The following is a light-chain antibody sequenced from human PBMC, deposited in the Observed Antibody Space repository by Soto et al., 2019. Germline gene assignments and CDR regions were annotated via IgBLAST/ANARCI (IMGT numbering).Light chain of an antibody. J-gene: IGKJ5*01. CDR2: KAS. V-gene: IGKV1-5*03. CDR3: QQYNSYPT. Sequence: DIQMTQSPSTLSASVGDRVTITCRASQSISCWLAWYQQKPGKAPKLLIYKASSLESGVPSRFSGRGSGTEFTLTISSLQPDDFATYYCQQYNSYPTFGQGTRLEIK. CDR1: QSISCW.